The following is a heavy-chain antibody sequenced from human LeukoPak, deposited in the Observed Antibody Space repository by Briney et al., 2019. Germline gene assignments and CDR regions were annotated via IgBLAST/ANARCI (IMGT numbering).Heavy chain of an antibody. Sequence: SETLSLTCTVSGYSISSGYYWGWIRQPPGKGLEWIGSIYHSGSTYYNPSLKSRVTISVDTSKNQFSLKLSSVTAADTAMYYCARDFDKGGGGIGYWGQGTLVTVSS. J-gene: IGHJ4*02. V-gene: IGHV4-38-2*02. CDR2: IYHSGST. CDR1: GYSISSGYY. D-gene: IGHD1-14*01. CDR3: ARDFDKGGGGIGY.